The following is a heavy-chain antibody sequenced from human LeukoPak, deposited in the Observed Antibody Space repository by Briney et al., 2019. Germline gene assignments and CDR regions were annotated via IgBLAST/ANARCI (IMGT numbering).Heavy chain of an antibody. CDR1: GYTFTGYH. J-gene: IGHJ4*02. D-gene: IGHD2-21*01. V-gene: IGHV1-2*02. CDR3: ARAFAYISRYYFDS. CDR2: INPNSGDT. Sequence: ASVKVSCKASGYTFTGYHMHWVRQAPGQGLEYMGWINPNSGDTRYAQRFQGRVTMTTDTSITTAYMELSRLISDDTAVYCCARAFAYISRYYFDSWGQGTLVTVSS.